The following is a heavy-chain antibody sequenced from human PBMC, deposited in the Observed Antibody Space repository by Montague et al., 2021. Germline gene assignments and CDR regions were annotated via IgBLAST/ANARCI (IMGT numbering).Heavy chain of an antibody. Sequence: TLSLTCTVYGASLSSVGYSWTCIRKHPAKGLEWIGSMYYNESTYYNPSLKSRVTISGDTSKNHFSLRLTSVTAADTAVYYCARGRLATGDFDYSGQGTLVTV. CDR1: GASLSSVGYS. CDR2: MYYNEST. V-gene: IGHV4-31*03. CDR3: ARGRLATGDFDY. J-gene: IGHJ4*02. D-gene: IGHD6-13*01.